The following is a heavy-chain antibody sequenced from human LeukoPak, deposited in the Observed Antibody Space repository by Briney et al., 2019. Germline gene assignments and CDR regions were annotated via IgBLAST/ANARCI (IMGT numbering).Heavy chain of an antibody. D-gene: IGHD3-10*01. CDR3: ARTTTVRGTYYLDV. Sequence: SETLSLTCTVSGGSINSYYWSWIRQPPGKGLQWIGCIHYSGSTNYNPSLKSRVTISADTSKNQFSLKLSSVTAADTAVYYCARTTTVRGTYYLDVWGKGTTVTISS. V-gene: IGHV4-59*01. J-gene: IGHJ6*03. CDR1: GGSINSYY. CDR2: IHYSGST.